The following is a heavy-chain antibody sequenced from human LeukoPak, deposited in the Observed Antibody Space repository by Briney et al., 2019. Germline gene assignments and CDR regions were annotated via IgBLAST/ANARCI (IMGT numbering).Heavy chain of an antibody. CDR1: GFTFSSYE. Sequence: GGSLRLSCAASGFTFSSYEMNWVRQAPGKGLEWVSYISSSGSTIYYADSVKGRFTISRDNAKNSLYLQISSLKAEDTAVYYCARLRITMVRGALPGKYNWFDPWGQGTLVTVSS. J-gene: IGHJ5*02. D-gene: IGHD3-10*01. CDR2: ISSSGSTI. V-gene: IGHV3-48*03. CDR3: ARLRITMVRGALPGKYNWFDP.